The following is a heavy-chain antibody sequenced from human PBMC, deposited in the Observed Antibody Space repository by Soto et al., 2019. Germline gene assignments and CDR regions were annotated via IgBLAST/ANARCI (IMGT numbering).Heavy chain of an antibody. Sequence: GASVKVSCEASGYTFTSYAMHWVRQAPGQRLEWMGWINAGNGNTKYSQKFQGRVTITRDTSASTAYMELSSLRSEDTAVYYCARSRGYSYGPQPYYYYYYGMDVWGQGTTVTVSS. D-gene: IGHD5-18*01. CDR1: GYTFTSYA. J-gene: IGHJ6*02. CDR2: INAGNGNT. CDR3: ARSRGYSYGPQPYYYYYYGMDV. V-gene: IGHV1-3*01.